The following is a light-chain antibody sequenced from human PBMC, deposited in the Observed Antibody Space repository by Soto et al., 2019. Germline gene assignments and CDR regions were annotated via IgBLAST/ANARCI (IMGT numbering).Light chain of an antibody. Sequence: QSALTQPASVSGSPGQSITISCTGSSSDVGSYNLVSWYQQHPGKAPKLMVYESGKRPSGVSDRFFGSKSGTTASLTISGLQAEDEADYYCCSFARGTTLVFGGGTKLTVL. J-gene: IGLJ3*02. V-gene: IGLV2-23*01. CDR2: ESG. CDR1: SSDVGSYNL. CDR3: CSFARGTTLV.